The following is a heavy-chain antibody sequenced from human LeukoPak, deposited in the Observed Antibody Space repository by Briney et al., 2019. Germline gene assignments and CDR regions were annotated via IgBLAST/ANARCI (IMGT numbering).Heavy chain of an antibody. CDR1: GCSFTSYW. V-gene: IGHV5-51*01. CDR3: ARQTTYYDFWSAPYNWFDP. Sequence: KPGESLKISCKGSGCSFTSYWIGWVRQMPGKGLEWMGIIYPGDSDTRYSPSFQGQVTISADKSISTAYLQWSSLKASDTAMYYCARQTTYYDFWSAPYNWFDPWGQGTLVTVSS. J-gene: IGHJ5*02. D-gene: IGHD3-3*01. CDR2: IYPGDSDT.